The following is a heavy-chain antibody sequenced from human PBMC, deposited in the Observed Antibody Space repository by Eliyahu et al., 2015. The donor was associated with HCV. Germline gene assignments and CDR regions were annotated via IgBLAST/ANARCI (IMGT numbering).Heavy chain of an antibody. J-gene: IGHJ4*02. D-gene: IGHD3-16*01. CDR3: AKPPSPRRLGGALDN. V-gene: IGHV3-30*02. CDR2: IPHDESDK. CDR1: GFNFPTFG. Sequence: QVQLMESGGGVVQPGESLRVSCAASGFNFPTFGMHWVRQAPGKGLEWVAFIPHDESDKYYADSVRGRFTVSRDNSKNTLFLEMKSLRSEDTAVYYCAKPPSPRRLGGALDNWGQGTPVIVSS.